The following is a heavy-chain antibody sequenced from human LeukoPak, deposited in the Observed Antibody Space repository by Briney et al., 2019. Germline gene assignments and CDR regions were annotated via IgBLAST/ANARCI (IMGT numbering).Heavy chain of an antibody. CDR1: GFTFDDYT. CDR3: AREVIGFGELLAPNY. CDR2: ISWDGGST. D-gene: IGHD3-10*01. V-gene: IGHV3-43*01. J-gene: IGHJ4*02. Sequence: GGSLRLSCAASGFTFDDYTMHWVRQAPGKGLEWVSLISWDGGSTYYADSVKGRFTISRDNAKNSLYLQMNSLRAEDTAVYYCAREVIGFGELLAPNYWGQGTLVTVSS.